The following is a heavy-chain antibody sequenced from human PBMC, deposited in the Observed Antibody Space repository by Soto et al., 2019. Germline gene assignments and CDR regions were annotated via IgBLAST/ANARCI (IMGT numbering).Heavy chain of an antibody. J-gene: IGHJ5*02. Sequence: SETLSLTCTVSGGSISSYYWSWIRQPPGKGLEWIGYIYYGGTTSYNPSLMSRVTISLETSKSQISLRLSSVTTADTAIYYCASRGEHNQSLDPGGQGPLVTVSS. CDR2: IYYGGTT. V-gene: IGHV4-59*08. D-gene: IGHD1-20*01. CDR1: GGSISSYY. CDR3: ASRGEHNQSLDP.